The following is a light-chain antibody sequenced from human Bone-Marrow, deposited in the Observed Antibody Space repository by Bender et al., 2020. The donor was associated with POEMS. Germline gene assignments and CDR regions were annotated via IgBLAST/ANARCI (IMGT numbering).Light chain of an antibody. Sequence: QSVLTQPPSASGTPGQGVIISCSGSSSNIGSNYVYWYQHLPGTAPKVLIYRNNQRPSGVPDRFSGSKSGNTASLTISGLRSEDEADFYCAAWDDSVSGWVFGGGTKLTVL. CDR3: AAWDDSVSGWV. J-gene: IGLJ3*02. CDR2: RNN. CDR1: SSNIGSNY. V-gene: IGLV1-47*01.